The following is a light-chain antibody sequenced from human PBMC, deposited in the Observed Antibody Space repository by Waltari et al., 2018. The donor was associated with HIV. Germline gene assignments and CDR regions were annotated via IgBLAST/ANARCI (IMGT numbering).Light chain of an antibody. V-gene: IGLV2-14*01. Sequence: TISCTGTSSDVGGYNYVSWYQQHPGKAPKLMIYEVSNRPSGVSDRFSGSKSGNTASLTISGLQAEDEADYYCSSYTSSSTPVVFGGGTNLTVL. CDR2: EVS. CDR1: SSDVGGYNY. CDR3: SSYTSSSTPVV. J-gene: IGLJ2*01.